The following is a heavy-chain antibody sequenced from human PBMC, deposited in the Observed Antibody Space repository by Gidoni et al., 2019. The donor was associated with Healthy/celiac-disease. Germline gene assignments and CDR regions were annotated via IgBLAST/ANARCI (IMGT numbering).Heavy chain of an antibody. D-gene: IGHD3-22*01. CDR3: ARAPYDSSGYYIGFDP. CDR2: IYSGGSK. Sequence: EVQTVASGGGLIQPAGSLRLSCAASGLTGSTNYMRWVRQAPGKGLEWVSVIYSGGSKYYADSVKGRFTISRDNSKNTLYIQMNSLRAEDTAVYYCARAPYDSSGYYIGFDPWGQGTLVTVSS. V-gene: IGHV3-53*01. J-gene: IGHJ5*02. CDR1: GLTGSTNY.